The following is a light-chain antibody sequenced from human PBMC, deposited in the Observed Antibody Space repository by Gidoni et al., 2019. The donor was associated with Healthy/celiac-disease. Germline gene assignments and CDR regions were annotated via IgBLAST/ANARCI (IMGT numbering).Light chain of an antibody. J-gene: IGKJ5*01. CDR1: QSVSSY. V-gene: IGKV3-11*01. Sequence: EIVLTQSPATLSLSPGERATLACRASQSVSSYLAWYQQKPGQAPRRLIYDASNRATGIPARFSGSGSGTDFTLTISSLEPEDFAVYYGQQRSNWPPKITFGQGTRLEIK. CDR3: QQRSNWPPKIT. CDR2: DAS.